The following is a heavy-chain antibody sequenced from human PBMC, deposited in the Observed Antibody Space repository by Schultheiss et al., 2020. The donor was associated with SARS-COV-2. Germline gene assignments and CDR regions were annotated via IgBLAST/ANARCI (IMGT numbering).Heavy chain of an antibody. D-gene: IGHD4-17*01. CDR3: ARDLGGDYDY. CDR2: IYYSGST. Sequence: SQTLSLTCAVSGYSISSGYYWGWIRQPPGKGLEWIGYIYYSGSTYYNPSLKSRVTISVDTSKNQFSLKLSSVTAADTAVYYCARDLGGDYDYWGQGTLVTVSS. J-gene: IGHJ4*02. V-gene: IGHV4-38-2*02. CDR1: GYSISSGYY.